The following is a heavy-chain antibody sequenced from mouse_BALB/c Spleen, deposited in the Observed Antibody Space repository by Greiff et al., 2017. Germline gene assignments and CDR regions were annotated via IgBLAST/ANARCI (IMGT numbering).Heavy chain of an antibody. CDR2: ILPGSGST. CDR3: ARRRALLRPFFAY. Sequence: VQLQQSGAELMKPGASVKISCKATGYTFSSYWIEWVKQRPGHGLEWIGEILPGSGSTNYNEKFKGKATFTADTSSNTAYMQLSSLTSEDSAVYYCARRRALLRPFFAYWGQGTLVTVSA. J-gene: IGHJ3*01. CDR1: GYTFSSYW. V-gene: IGHV1-9*01. D-gene: IGHD1-2*01.